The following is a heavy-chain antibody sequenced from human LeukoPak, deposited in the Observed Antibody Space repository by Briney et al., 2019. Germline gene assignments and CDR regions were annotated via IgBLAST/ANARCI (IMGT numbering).Heavy chain of an antibody. CDR2: INQDESVE. CDR3: SAGDVFDI. CDR1: GFSFRNYW. J-gene: IGHJ3*02. V-gene: IGHV3-7*01. Sequence: GGSLRLSCEVSGFSFRNYWMTWVRQAPGKGLEWVANINQDESVEQYADSVKGRFTITRDNGKNSLYLQMNSLRAEDTAVYYCSAGDVFDIWGQGIMVTVSS.